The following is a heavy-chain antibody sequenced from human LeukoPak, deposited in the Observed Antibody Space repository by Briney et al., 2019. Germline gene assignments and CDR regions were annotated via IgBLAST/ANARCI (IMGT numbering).Heavy chain of an antibody. V-gene: IGHV4-59*01. Sequence: SETLSLTCTVSAGSISSYYWSWIRQPPGKGLEWIGYIYYSGSTNYNPSLKSRVTISVDTSKNQFSLKLSSVTAADTAVYYCARARDGYSTDAFDIWGQGTMVTVSS. CDR2: IYYSGST. CDR1: AGSISSYY. J-gene: IGHJ3*02. D-gene: IGHD5-24*01. CDR3: ARARDGYSTDAFDI.